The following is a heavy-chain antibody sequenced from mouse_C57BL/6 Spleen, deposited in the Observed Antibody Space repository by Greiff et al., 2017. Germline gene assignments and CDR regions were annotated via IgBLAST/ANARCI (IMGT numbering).Heavy chain of an antibody. V-gene: IGHV7-3*01. J-gene: IGHJ2*01. D-gene: IGHD2-12*01. CDR1: GFTFTDYY. Sequence: DVKLVESGGGLVQPGGSLSLSCAASGFTFTDYYMSWVRQPPGKALEWLGFIRNKANGYTTEYSASVKGRFTISRDNSQSILYLQMNALRAEDSATYYCARSYYTSYYFDYWGQGTTLTVSS. CDR2: IRNKANGYTT. CDR3: ARSYYTSYYFDY.